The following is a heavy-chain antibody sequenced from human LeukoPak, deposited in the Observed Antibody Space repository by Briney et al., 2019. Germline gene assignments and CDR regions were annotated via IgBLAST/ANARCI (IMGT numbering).Heavy chain of an antibody. J-gene: IGHJ4*02. CDR2: IRSKANSYAT. D-gene: IGHD5-18*01. V-gene: IGHV3-73*01. CDR1: GFTFSGSA. CDR3: TRLPLVDTAMVIVDY. Sequence: GGSLRLSCAASGFTFSGSAMHWVRQASGKGLEWVGRIRSKANSYATAYAASVKGRFTISRDDSKNTAYLQMNSLKTEDTAVYYCTRLPLVDTAMVIVDYWGQGTLVTVSS.